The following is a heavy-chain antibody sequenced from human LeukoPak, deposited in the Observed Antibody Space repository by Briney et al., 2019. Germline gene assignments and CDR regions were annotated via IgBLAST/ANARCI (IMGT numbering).Heavy chain of an antibody. J-gene: IGHJ4*02. CDR3: TRSTGDRAFFDY. CDR1: GFTFSSYW. V-gene: IGHV3-74*01. CDR2: INSDGSSTRYADSVKGRIT. D-gene: IGHD7-27*01. Sequence: GGSLRLSCAASGFTFSSYWMHWVRQAPGKGLVWVSRINSDGSSTRYADSVKGRITRYADSVKGRITISRDNAKNTLYLQMSSLRAEDTAVYYCTRSTGDRAFFDYWGQGTLVTVSS.